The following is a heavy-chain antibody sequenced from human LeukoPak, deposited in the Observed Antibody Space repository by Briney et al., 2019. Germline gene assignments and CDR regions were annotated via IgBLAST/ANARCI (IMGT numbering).Heavy chain of an antibody. J-gene: IGHJ3*02. D-gene: IGHD3-22*01. V-gene: IGHV3-53*01. Sequence: GGSLRLSCAASEFTVSVNYMSWVRQAPGKGLEWVSFIYSGGGTYYADSVKGRFTISRDNSKNTLYLQMNSLRAEDTAVYYCANVMLDDYDSSGYYSPPGAFDIWGQGTMVTVSS. CDR2: IYSGGGT. CDR3: ANVMLDDYDSSGYYSPPGAFDI. CDR1: EFTVSVNY.